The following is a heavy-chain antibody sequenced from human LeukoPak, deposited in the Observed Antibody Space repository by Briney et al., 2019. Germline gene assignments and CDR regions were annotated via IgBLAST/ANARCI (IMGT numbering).Heavy chain of an antibody. Sequence: SETLSLTCTVSGGSISSYYWSWIRQPPGKGLEWIGYIYYSGSTNYNPSLKSRVTISVDTSKNQFSLKLSSVTAADTAVYYCARSTTTAVAGGNWFDPWGQGTLVTVSS. V-gene: IGHV4-59*08. J-gene: IGHJ5*02. CDR2: IYYSGST. CDR3: ARSTTTAVAGGNWFDP. CDR1: GGSISSYY. D-gene: IGHD6-19*01.